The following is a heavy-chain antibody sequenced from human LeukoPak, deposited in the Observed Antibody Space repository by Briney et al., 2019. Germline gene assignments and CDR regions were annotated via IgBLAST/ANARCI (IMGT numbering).Heavy chain of an antibody. CDR1: GFTFSSYS. J-gene: IGHJ4*02. D-gene: IGHD2-8*01. Sequence: GRSLRLSCVASGFTFSSYSLHCVRQAPGQGLEWVSVISDSGDYTSYADSVRGRFTISRDNSRNTLYLQMISLRPEDTAVYYCAKDTSIGKYCTNGVCSPFDYWGQGTLVTVSS. CDR3: AKDTSIGKYCTNGVCSPFDY. V-gene: IGHV3-23*01. CDR2: ISDSGDYT.